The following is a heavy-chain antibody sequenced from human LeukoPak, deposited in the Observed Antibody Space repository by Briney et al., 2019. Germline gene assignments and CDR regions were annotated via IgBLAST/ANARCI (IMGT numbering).Heavy chain of an antibody. CDR3: ARRLTYYGDYRPYFDY. V-gene: IGHV5-51*01. CDR2: IYHGNSDT. CDR1: GYSFTTYW. J-gene: IGHJ4*02. D-gene: IGHD4-17*01. Sequence: GESPQISCKGSGYSFTTYWIGWVRQMPGKGLEWVGIIYHGNSDTRYSPSFQGQVTISADKSISNAYLQWNSLKASDTAMYYCARRLTYYGDYRPYFDYWGQGTLVTVSS.